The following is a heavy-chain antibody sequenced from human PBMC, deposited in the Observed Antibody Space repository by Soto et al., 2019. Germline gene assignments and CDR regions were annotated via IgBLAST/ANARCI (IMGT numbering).Heavy chain of an antibody. CDR1: GYSFTSYW. Sequence: GESLKICCKGSGYSFTSYWIGWVRQMPGKGLEWMGIIYPGDSDTRYSPSFQGQVTISADKSISTAYLQWSSLKASDTAMYYCARQKDFYYDSSGYGAFDIWGQGTMVTVSS. D-gene: IGHD3-22*01. V-gene: IGHV5-51*01. CDR2: IYPGDSDT. CDR3: ARQKDFYYDSSGYGAFDI. J-gene: IGHJ3*02.